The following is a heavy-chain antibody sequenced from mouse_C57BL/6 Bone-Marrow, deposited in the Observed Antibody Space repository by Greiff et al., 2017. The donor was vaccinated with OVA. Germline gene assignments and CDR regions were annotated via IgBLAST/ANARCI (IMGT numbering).Heavy chain of an antibody. J-gene: IGHJ2*01. CDR1: GYTFTSYW. CDR3: ARFPIYYYGSSSFDY. D-gene: IGHD1-1*01. V-gene: IGHV1-64*01. CDR2: IHPNSGST. Sequence: VQLQQPGAELVKPGASVKLSCKASGYTFTSYWMHWVKQRPGQGLEWIGMIHPNSGSTNYNEKFKSKATLTVDKSSSTAYMQLSSLTSEDSAVYYCARFPIYYYGSSSFDYWGQGTTLTVSS.